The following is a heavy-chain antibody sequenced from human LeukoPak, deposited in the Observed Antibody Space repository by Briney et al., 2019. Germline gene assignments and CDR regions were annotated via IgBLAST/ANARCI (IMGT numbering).Heavy chain of an antibody. CDR2: ISYDGHNE. CDR1: GSTFSGYG. Sequence: GGSLKLSCAASGSTFSGYGMHWVRQAPGKGLEWVAVISYDGHNEYYADSVKGRFTISRDNSKNTVLLQMNSLRVEDTAVYYCAKGIGYGGMDVWGQGTTLIVSS. D-gene: IGHD5-12*01. V-gene: IGHV3-30*18. J-gene: IGHJ6*02. CDR3: AKGIGYGGMDV.